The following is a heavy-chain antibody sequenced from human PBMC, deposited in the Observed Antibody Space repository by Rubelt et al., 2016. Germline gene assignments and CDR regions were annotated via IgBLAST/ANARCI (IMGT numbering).Heavy chain of an antibody. Sequence: EVQLVESGGGLVKPGGSLRLSCAASGFTFSSYSMNWVRQAPGKGLEWVSSISSSSSYIYYADSVKGRFTISRDNAKNSLYLQMNSLRAEDTAVYYCARWLQPDWYFDLWGRGTLVTVSS. D-gene: IGHD5-24*01. V-gene: IGHV3-21*01. CDR1: GFTFSSYS. CDR3: ARWLQPDWYFDL. J-gene: IGHJ2*01. CDR2: ISSSSSYI.